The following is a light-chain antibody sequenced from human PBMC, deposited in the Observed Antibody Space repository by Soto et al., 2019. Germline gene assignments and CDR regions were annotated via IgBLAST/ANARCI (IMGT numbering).Light chain of an antibody. CDR2: DTS. CDR1: TGAVTSGHW. Sequence: QTVVTQEPSLTVSPGGTVTLTYGSSTGAVTSGHWPHWFQQTPGQAPRTLIYDTSNKHSWTPARFSGSLLGGKAALTLSGAQPEDESDYYCLVIFTGVGEVFGTGTKVTVL. J-gene: IGLJ1*01. CDR3: LVIFTGVGEV. V-gene: IGLV7-46*01.